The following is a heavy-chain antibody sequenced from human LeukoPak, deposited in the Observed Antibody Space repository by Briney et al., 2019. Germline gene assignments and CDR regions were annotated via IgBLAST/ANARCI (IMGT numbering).Heavy chain of an antibody. CDR1: GYTFTSYD. D-gene: IGHD1-26*01. V-gene: IGHV1-8*01. J-gene: IGHJ4*02. CDR2: MNPNSGNT. CDR3: ALGYWELRTFDY. Sequence: ASVKVSCKASGYTFTSYDINWVRQTTGQGLEWMGWMNPNSGNTGYAQKFQGRVTMTRTTSMSTAYMELNSLRSEDTAVYYCALGYWELRTFDYWGQGTLVTVSS.